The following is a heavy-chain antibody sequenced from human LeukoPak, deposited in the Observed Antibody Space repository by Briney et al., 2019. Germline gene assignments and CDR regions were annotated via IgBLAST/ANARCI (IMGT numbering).Heavy chain of an antibody. D-gene: IGHD5-18*01. CDR2: ISGRGGST. CDR3: AKEGRWIQLWLIQDAFDI. J-gene: IGHJ3*02. CDR1: GFTFSSYE. V-gene: IGHV3-23*01. Sequence: GGSLRLSCAASGFTFSSYEMNWVRQAPGKGLEWVSAISGRGGSTYYADSVKGRFTISRDNSKNTLYLQMNSLRAEETAVYYCAKEGRWIQLWLIQDAFDIWCQGTMVTVSS.